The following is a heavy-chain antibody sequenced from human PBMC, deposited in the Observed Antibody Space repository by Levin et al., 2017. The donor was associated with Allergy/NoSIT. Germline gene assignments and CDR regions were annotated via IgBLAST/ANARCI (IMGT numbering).Heavy chain of an antibody. V-gene: IGHV1-18*01. Sequence: GESLKISCKASGYTFTSYGISWVRQAPGQGLEWMGWISAYNGNTNYAQKLQGRVTMTTDTSTSTAYMELRSLRSDDTAVYYCARDHGALGYCSGGSCTDYWGQGTLVTVSS. CDR2: ISAYNGNT. CDR3: ARDHGALGYCSGGSCTDY. CDR1: GYTFTSYG. J-gene: IGHJ4*02. D-gene: IGHD2-15*01.